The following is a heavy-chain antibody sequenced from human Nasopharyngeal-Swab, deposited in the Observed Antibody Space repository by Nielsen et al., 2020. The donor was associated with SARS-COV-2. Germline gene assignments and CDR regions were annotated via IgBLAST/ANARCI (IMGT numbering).Heavy chain of an antibody. J-gene: IGHJ4*02. V-gene: IGHV3-33*06. Sequence: WIRQPPGKGLEWVAVISFDGSNKYYVDSVKGRFTSSRDNSKNTLYLQMNSLRAEDTAVYYCAKDPPGAAAGMDWVYWGQGTLVTVSS. D-gene: IGHD6-13*01. CDR2: ISFDGSNK. CDR3: AKDPPGAAAGMDWVY.